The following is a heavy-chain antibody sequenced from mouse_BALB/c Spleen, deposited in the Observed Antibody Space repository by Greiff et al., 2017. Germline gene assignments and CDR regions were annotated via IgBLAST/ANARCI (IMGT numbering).Heavy chain of an antibody. CDR3: AGLYYGNGGYFDY. V-gene: IGHV5-9-3*01. CDR1: GFTFSSYG. J-gene: IGHJ2*01. Sequence: EVQLVESGGDLVKPGGSLKLSCAASGFTFSSYGMSWVRQTPEKRLEWVATISSGGSYTYYPDSVKGRFTISRDNAKNTLYLQMSSLRSEDTAMYYCAGLYYGNGGYFDYWGQGTTLTVSS. D-gene: IGHD2-1*01. CDR2: ISSGGSYT.